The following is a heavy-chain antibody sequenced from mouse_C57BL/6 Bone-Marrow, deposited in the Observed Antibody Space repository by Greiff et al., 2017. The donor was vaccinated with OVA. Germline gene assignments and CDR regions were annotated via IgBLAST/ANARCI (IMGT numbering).Heavy chain of an antibody. D-gene: IGHD1-1*01. CDR2: IDPNSGGT. CDR1: GYTFTSYW. Sequence: QVQLKQPGAELVKPGASVKLSCKASGYTFTSYWMHWVKQRPGRGLEWIGRIDPNSGGTKYNEKFKSKATLTVDKPSSTAYMQLSSLTSEDSAVYYCARRDYGSSYWWYFDVWGTGTTVTVSS. CDR3: ARRDYGSSYWWYFDV. V-gene: IGHV1-72*01. J-gene: IGHJ1*03.